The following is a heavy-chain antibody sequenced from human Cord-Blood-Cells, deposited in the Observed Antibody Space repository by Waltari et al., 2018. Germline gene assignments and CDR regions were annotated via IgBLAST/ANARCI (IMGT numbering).Heavy chain of an antibody. J-gene: IGHJ2*01. Sequence: EVQLVESGGGLVKPGGSLRLSCAASGFTFSNAWMSWVRQAPGKGLGWVGRIKRKTDGGTTDYAAPVKGRFTISRDDSKNTLYLQMNSLKTEDTAVYYCTTLLGRAFDLWGRGTLVTVSS. V-gene: IGHV3-15*01. CDR3: TTLLGRAFDL. CDR2: IKRKTDGGTT. CDR1: GFTFSNAW.